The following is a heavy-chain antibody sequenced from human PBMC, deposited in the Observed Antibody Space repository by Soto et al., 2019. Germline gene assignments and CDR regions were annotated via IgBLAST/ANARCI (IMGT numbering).Heavy chain of an antibody. Sequence: EVQLVESGGGLVQPGGSLRLSCAASGFTISGHWMHWVRQVPGKGLVWVSRINSEGSSTSYADSVKGRFIISRDNAKNTLFLQMNSLRAEDTAVYYCARSYSGNYWCFEPWGQGTLVTVSS. D-gene: IGHD1-26*01. J-gene: IGHJ5*02. CDR2: INSEGSST. V-gene: IGHV3-74*01. CDR1: GFTISGHW. CDR3: ARSYSGNYWCFEP.